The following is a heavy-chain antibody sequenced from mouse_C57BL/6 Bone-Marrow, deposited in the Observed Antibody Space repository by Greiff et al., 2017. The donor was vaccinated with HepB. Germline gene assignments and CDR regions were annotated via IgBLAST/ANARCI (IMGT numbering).Heavy chain of an antibody. Sequence: EVKLQESGGGLVKPGGSLKLSCAASGFTFSSYAMSWVRQTPEKRLEWVATISDGGSYTYYPDNVKGRFTISRDNAKNNLYLQMSHLKSEDTAMYYCARVRYYGSSSWFAYWGQGTLVTVSA. CDR3: ARVRYYGSSSWFAY. J-gene: IGHJ3*01. CDR2: ISDGGSYT. D-gene: IGHD1-1*01. V-gene: IGHV5-4*03. CDR1: GFTFSSYA.